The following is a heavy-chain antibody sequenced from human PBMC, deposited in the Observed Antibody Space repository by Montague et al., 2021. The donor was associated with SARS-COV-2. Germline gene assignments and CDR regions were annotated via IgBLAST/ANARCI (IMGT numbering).Heavy chain of an antibody. J-gene: IGHJ4*02. V-gene: IGHV4-39*01. CDR2: IYYSGST. CDR3: ARRGDYGGPRFDY. CDR1: GGSVSSRSYY. D-gene: IGHD4-23*01. Sequence: SETLSLTCTVSGGSVSSRSYYWGWIRQPPGKGLAWIGSIYYSGSTHYNPSLKSRVTISVDTSKNQFSLKLSSVTAADTAVYYCARRGDYGGPRFDYWGQGTLVSVSS.